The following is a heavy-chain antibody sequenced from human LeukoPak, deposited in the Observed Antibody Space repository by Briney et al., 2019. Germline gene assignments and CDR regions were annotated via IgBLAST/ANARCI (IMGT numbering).Heavy chain of an antibody. D-gene: IGHD4-17*01. CDR3: ARIIGDPDQDYYYYYGMDV. Sequence: GESLKISCKSSGYSFTSYWIGWVRQMPGKGLEWMGIIYPGDSDTRYSPSFQGQVTISADKSISTAYLQWSSLKASDTAMYYCARIIGDPDQDYYYYYGMDVWGQGTTVTVSS. CDR1: GYSFTSYW. CDR2: IYPGDSDT. V-gene: IGHV5-51*01. J-gene: IGHJ6*02.